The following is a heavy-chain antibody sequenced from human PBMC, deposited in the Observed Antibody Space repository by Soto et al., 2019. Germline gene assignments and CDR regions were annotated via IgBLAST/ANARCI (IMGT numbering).Heavy chain of an antibody. CDR1: AFTFSCYA. D-gene: IGHD2-2*01. J-gene: IGHJ4*02. CDR3: AKHGYGWDIVVVPAATTFDY. V-gene: IGHV3-23*01. CDR2: ISGSGGST. Sequence: EVQLLESGGGLVQPGGSLRLSCADSAFTFSCYAMSWVRHAPGKGLEWVSAISGSGGSTYYADSVKGRFTISRDNSKNTLYLQMNSLRAEDTAVYYCAKHGYGWDIVVVPAATTFDYWGQGTLVTVSS.